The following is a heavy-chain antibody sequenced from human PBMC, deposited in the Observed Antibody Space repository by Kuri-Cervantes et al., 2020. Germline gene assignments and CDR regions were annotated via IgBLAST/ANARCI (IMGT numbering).Heavy chain of an antibody. Sequence: GGSLRLSCAASGFTFSSYGMHWVRQAPGKGLEWVAVIWDDGSNKYYADSVKGRFTISRDNSKNTLYLQMNSLRAEDTAVYYCARDISQYCGGDCYPYGMDVWGQGTTVTVSS. CDR1: GFTFSSYG. CDR3: ARDISQYCGGDCYPYGMDV. J-gene: IGHJ6*02. D-gene: IGHD2-21*02. V-gene: IGHV3-33*01. CDR2: IWDDGSNK.